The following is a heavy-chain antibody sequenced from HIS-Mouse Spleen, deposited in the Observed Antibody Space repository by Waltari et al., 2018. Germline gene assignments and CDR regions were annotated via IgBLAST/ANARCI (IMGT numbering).Heavy chain of an antibody. CDR2: ISSSSSYI. Sequence: EVQLVESGGGLVKPGGSLRLSCAASAVTFSSHSMNWVRQAPGKGLEWVSSISSSSSYIYYADSVKGRFTISRDNAKNSLYLQMNSLRAEDTAVYYCASLYYDILTGYYRDYWGQGTLVTVSS. V-gene: IGHV3-21*01. CDR3: ASLYYDILTGYYRDY. J-gene: IGHJ4*02. D-gene: IGHD3-9*01. CDR1: AVTFSSHS.